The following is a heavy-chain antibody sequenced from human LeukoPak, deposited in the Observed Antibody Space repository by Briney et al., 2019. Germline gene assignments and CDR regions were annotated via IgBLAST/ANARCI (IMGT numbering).Heavy chain of an antibody. Sequence: ASVKVSCKASGYTFTSYGTSWVRQAPGQGLEWMGWISAYNGNTNYAQKLQGRVTMTTDTSTSTAYMELRSLRSDDTAVYYCARGVGGAIAVAGTFDYWGQGTLVTVSS. CDR3: ARGVGGAIAVAGTFDY. V-gene: IGHV1-18*01. J-gene: IGHJ4*02. D-gene: IGHD6-19*01. CDR2: ISAYNGNT. CDR1: GYTFTSYG.